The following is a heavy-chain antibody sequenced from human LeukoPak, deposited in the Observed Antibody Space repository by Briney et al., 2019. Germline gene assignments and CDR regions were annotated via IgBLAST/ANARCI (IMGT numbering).Heavy chain of an antibody. J-gene: IGHJ4*02. CDR3: ARDRSGSGSYSRY. V-gene: IGHV3-7*01. Sequence: PGGSLGLSCAASGFTFSSYWMSWVRQAPGKGLEWVANIKQDGSEKYYVDSVKGRFTISRDNAKNSLYLQMNSLRAEDTAVYYCARDRSGSGSYSRYWGQGTLVTVSS. CDR2: IKQDGSEK. D-gene: IGHD3-10*01. CDR1: GFTFSSYW.